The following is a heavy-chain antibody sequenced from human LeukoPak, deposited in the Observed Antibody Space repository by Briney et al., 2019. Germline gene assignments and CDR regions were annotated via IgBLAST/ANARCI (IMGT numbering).Heavy chain of an antibody. V-gene: IGHV4-39*01. D-gene: IGHD3-22*01. CDR3: ARSPSGYRFDS. J-gene: IGHJ4*02. CDR2: IYCSGST. CDR1: GGSISSSSYY. Sequence: SETLSLTCTVSGGSISSSSYYWGWIRQPPGKGLEWIGSIYCSGSTYYNPSLKSRVTISVDTSKNQFSLKLSSVTAADTAVYYCARSPSGYRFDSWGQGTLVTVSS.